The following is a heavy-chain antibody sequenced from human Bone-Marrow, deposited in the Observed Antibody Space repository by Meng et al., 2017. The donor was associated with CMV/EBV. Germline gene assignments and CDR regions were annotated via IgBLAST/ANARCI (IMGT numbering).Heavy chain of an antibody. Sequence: ASVKVSCKASGYTFTSYGISWVRQAPGQGLEWMGWISPYSGNTRYAQKLQGRVTMTTDTSTSTAYMELRSLRSDDTAVYYCARVLGRSSGWYWSGPYYFDYWGQGTLVTVSS. V-gene: IGHV1-18*01. CDR2: ISPYSGNT. CDR1: GYTFTSYG. J-gene: IGHJ4*02. D-gene: IGHD6-19*01. CDR3: ARVLGRSSGWYWSGPYYFDY.